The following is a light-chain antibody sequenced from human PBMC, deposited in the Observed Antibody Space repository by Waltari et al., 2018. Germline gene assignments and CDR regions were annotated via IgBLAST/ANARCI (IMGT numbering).Light chain of an antibody. J-gene: IGKJ4*01. CDR1: QSVSYS. Sequence: ELVLTHPPATLSLSPGERATLSCRASQSVSYSLARYQQRPGQAPRLLLYDASRRATGIPARFSGCGSETDFTLTISSLEPEDFAVYYCQQRRTWPLTFGGGTKVEI. CDR3: QQRRTWPLT. CDR2: DAS. V-gene: IGKV3-11*01.